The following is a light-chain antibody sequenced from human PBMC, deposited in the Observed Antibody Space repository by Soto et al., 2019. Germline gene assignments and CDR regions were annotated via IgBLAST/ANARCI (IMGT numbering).Light chain of an antibody. Sequence: ETVLTQSPGTLSLSPGERATLSCRASQDIRSNYLAWYRQTPGQAPRLLIYGASKRASGIADRFSGSGSGTDFTLIISRLEPEDFELYYCQQYDSSPWTFGQGTKVEIK. V-gene: IGKV3-20*01. J-gene: IGKJ1*01. CDR2: GAS. CDR3: QQYDSSPWT. CDR1: QDIRSNY.